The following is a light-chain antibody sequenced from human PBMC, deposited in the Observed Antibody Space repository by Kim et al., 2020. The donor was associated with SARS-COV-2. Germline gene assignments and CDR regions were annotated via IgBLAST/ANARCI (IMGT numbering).Light chain of an antibody. J-gene: IGLJ2*01. CDR2: EDN. CDR1: SGSSASNY. CDR3: QSYDSSNVV. V-gene: IGLV6-57*03. Sequence: KTLAISRTRRSGSSASNYVQWYQQSPGSAPTTVIYEDNQRPSGVPDRFSGSIDSSSNSASLTISGLKTEDEADYSCQSYDSSNVVFGGGTQLTVL.